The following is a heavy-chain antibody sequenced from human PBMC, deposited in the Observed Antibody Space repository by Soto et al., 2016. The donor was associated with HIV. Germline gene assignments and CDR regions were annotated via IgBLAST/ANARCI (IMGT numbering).Heavy chain of an antibody. Sequence: EVQLVKSGGGLVQPGGSLKLSCAVSGFIFSDCAIHWVRQASGKGLEWVGVVRTKAANTATEYAASVKGRFTISRDDSENTAYLQMNNLKTEDTAMYYCTRDSGTYNWLDPWGRGNP. D-gene: IGHD1-26*01. V-gene: IGHV3-73*01. CDR2: VRTKAANTAT. CDR3: TRDSGTYNWLDP. CDR1: GFIFSDCA. J-gene: IGHJ5*02.